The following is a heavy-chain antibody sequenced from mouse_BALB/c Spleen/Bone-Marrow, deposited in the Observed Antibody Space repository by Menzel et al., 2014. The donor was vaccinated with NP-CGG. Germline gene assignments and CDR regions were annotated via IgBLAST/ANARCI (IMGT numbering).Heavy chain of an antibody. CDR2: IYPGNSDT. D-gene: IGHD2-1*01. CDR1: GYSFTSYW. CDR3: TKIYYGNSFDV. J-gene: IGHJ1*01. Sequence: VQLQQSGTVLARPGASVKMSCKASGYSFTSYWMHWVKQRPGQGLEWIGAIYPGNSDTSYNQKFKGKAKLTAVTSASTAYMEHSSLTNEDSAVYYCTKIYYGNSFDVWGAGTTVTVSS. V-gene: IGHV1-5*01.